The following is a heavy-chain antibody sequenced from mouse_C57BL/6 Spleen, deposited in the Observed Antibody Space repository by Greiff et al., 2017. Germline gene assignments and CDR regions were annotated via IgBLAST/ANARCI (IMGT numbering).Heavy chain of an antibody. V-gene: IGHV1-15*01. CDR2: IDPETGGT. J-gene: IGHJ2*01. CDR1: GYTFTDYE. Sequence: VQLQQSGAELVRPGASVTLSCKASGYTFTDYEMHWVKQTPVHGLEWIGAIDPETGGTAYNQKFKGKAILTADKSSSTAYMELRSLTSEDSAVYYCTRRGETWDYFDYWGQGTTLTVSS. CDR3: TRRGETWDYFDY.